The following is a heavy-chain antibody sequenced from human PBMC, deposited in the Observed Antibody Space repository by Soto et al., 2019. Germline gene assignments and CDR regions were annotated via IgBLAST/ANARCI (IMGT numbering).Heavy chain of an antibody. Sequence: EVQLLESGGGLVQPGGSLRLSCAASGFTFSSYSMNWVRQAPGKGLEWVSSISSSSSYIYYADSVKGRFTISRDNAKNSLYLQMNSLRAEDTAVYYCARDQGNYDFWSGYYNYYYGMDVWGQGTTVTVSS. D-gene: IGHD3-3*01. V-gene: IGHV3-21*01. CDR1: GFTFSSYS. CDR2: ISSSSSYI. CDR3: ARDQGNYDFWSGYYNYYYGMDV. J-gene: IGHJ6*02.